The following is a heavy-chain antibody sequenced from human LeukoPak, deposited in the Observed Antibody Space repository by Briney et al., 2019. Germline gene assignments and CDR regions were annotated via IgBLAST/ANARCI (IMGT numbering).Heavy chain of an antibody. J-gene: IGHJ6*02. CDR2: IKPDGSDK. Sequence: GGSQRLSCAASGFTFSRSWMHWVRQAPGKGLEWVANIKPDGSDKYYVDSVKGRFTISRDNAKNSLYLQMNSLRAEDTAVYYCTIKGGYDMDVWGQGTTVTVSS. D-gene: IGHD1-26*01. V-gene: IGHV3-7*01. CDR1: GFTFSRSW. CDR3: TIKGGYDMDV.